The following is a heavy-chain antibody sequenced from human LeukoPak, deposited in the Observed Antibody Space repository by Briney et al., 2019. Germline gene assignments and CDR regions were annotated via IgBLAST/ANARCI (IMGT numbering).Heavy chain of an antibody. V-gene: IGHV1-69*05. D-gene: IGHD6-6*01. Sequence: GASVKVSCKASGYTFRDYYIHWVRQAPGQGLEWMGGIIPIFGTANYAQKFQGRVTITTDESTSTAYMELSSLRSEDTAVYYCAGTTTRGQLPGYWYFDLWGRGTLVTVSS. CDR2: IIPIFGTA. CDR1: GYTFRDYY. J-gene: IGHJ2*01. CDR3: AGTTTRGQLPGYWYFDL.